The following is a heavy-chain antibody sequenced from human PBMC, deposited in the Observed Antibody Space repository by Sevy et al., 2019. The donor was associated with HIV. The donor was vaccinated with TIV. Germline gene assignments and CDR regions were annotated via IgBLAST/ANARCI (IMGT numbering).Heavy chain of an antibody. J-gene: IGHJ4*02. CDR3: ATTKDYYDSSGSPFDY. CDR2: FDPEDHET. Sequence: ASVKVSCMVSGYTLSELSMHWVRQAPGKRLEWMGSFDPEDHETIYAQKFQGRVTMTEDTSTDTAYMELNNLRSEDTAVYYCATTKDYYDSSGSPFDYWGQGTLVTVSS. D-gene: IGHD3-22*01. V-gene: IGHV1-24*01. CDR1: GYTLSELS.